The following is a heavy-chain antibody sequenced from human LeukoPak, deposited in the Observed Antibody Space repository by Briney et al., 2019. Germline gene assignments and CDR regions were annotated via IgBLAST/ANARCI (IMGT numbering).Heavy chain of an antibody. Sequence: PTETLSLTCTVSGGSISSYYWSWIRQPPGKGLEWIGYIYYSGSTNYNPSLKSRVTISVDTSKNQFSLKLSSVTAADTAVYYCARLFDYYGSGGDYWGQGTLVTVSS. CDR1: GGSISSYY. V-gene: IGHV4-59*01. CDR2: IYYSGST. CDR3: ARLFDYYGSGGDY. D-gene: IGHD3-10*01. J-gene: IGHJ4*02.